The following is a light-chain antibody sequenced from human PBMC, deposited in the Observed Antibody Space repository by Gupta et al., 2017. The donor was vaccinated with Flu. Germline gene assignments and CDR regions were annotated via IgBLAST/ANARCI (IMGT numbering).Light chain of an antibody. J-gene: IGLJ1*01. Sequence: SYELTQPPSVSVSPGQAATITCSGDTLGRQYVSWYQHKSRQSPVLVLYQDSKRPSGIPERFSGSSSGNTATLIISETQAMDEADYYCQTWDINNAGLIVFGPGTKVTVL. CDR1: TLGRQY. CDR2: QDS. V-gene: IGLV3-1*01. CDR3: QTWDINNAGLIV.